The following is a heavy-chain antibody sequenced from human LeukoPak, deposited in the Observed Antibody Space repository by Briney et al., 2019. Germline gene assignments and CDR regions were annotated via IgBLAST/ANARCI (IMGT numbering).Heavy chain of an antibody. D-gene: IGHD3-10*01. V-gene: IGHV1-2*02. CDR2: INPNSVGT. Sequence: GASVKVSCKASGYTFTGCYMHWVRQAPGQGLEWMGWINPNSVGTNYAQNFQGRVTMTRDTSISTAYMELSRLTSDDTAVYYCARDRGGLDAFDIWGQGTRVTVSS. J-gene: IGHJ3*02. CDR1: GYTFTGCY. CDR3: ARDRGGLDAFDI.